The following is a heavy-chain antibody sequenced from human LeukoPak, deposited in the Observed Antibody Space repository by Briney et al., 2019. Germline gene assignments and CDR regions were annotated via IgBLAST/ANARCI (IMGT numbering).Heavy chain of an antibody. CDR3: AKEGRSLQTY. J-gene: IGHJ4*02. Sequence: GGSLRLSCAASGFTFSTYAMTWVRQAPGKGLEWVANIKEDGTETYYVDSVKGRFTISRDNAKNSLYLQMNSLRVEDTAVYYCAKEGRSLQTYWGQGTLVTVSS. CDR1: GFTFSTYA. CDR2: IKEDGTET. V-gene: IGHV3-7*03. D-gene: IGHD5-24*01.